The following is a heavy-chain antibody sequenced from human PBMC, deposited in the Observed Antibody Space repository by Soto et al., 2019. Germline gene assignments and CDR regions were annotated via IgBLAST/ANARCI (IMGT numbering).Heavy chain of an antibody. V-gene: IGHV1-2*02. J-gene: IGHJ4*02. Sequence: ASVKVSCKASRSTFTNFYLHWVRQAPGQRPEWTGWINNGGGTIYAQKFQGRLTMTRDTSITTAYMELSRLSSDDTAFYYCATSSDWSPLLDYWGQGTLVTVSS. CDR3: ATSSDWSPLLDY. CDR2: INNGGGT. CDR1: RSTFTNFY. D-gene: IGHD6-19*01.